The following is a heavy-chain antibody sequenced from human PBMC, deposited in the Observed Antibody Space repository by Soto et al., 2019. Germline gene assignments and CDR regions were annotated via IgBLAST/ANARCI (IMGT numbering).Heavy chain of an antibody. D-gene: IGHD5-18*01. CDR3: ARVLIAGVTTD. Sequence: QVQLQQWGAGLLKPSETLSLTCAVYGGSFSGYYWSWIRQPPGKGLEWIGESNHVGSTNYNPSLKRRVTMSVDLYKSQFSLGLASVTAADTAVSYCARVLIAGVTTDWGQGTLVIVSS. CDR2: SNHVGST. V-gene: IGHV4-34*01. CDR1: GGSFSGYY. J-gene: IGHJ4*02.